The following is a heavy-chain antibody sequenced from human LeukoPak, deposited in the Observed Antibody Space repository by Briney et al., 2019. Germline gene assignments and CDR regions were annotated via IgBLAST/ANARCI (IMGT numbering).Heavy chain of an antibody. CDR2: IYYRGNS. V-gene: IGHV4-59*08. CDR3: ARRGTTGAFDI. J-gene: IGHJ3*02. Sequence: PSETLSLTCTVAGVSISSNYWNWIRQPPGKGLEWIGYIYYRGNSNYNPSLQSRVTISVDTSKNQFSLKLSSVTAADTAVYYCARRGTTGAFDIWGRGTMVTVSS. CDR1: GVSISSNY. D-gene: IGHD1-14*01.